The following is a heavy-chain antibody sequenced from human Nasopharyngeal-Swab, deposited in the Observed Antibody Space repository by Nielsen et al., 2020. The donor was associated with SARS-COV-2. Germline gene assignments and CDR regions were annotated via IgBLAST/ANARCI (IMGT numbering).Heavy chain of an antibody. CDR3: ARGDYYDSSGYPGALFDY. Sequence: WIRQPPGKGLEWIGEINHSGSTNYNPSLKSRVTISVDTSKNQFSLKLSSATAADTAVYYCARGDYYDSSGYPGALFDYWGQGTLVTVSS. V-gene: IGHV4-34*01. CDR2: INHSGST. D-gene: IGHD3-22*01. J-gene: IGHJ4*02.